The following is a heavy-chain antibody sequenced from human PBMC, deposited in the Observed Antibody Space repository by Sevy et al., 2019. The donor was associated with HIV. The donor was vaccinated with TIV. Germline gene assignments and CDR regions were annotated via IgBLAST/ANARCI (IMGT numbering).Heavy chain of an antibody. V-gene: IGHV2-5*02. CDR2: IYWDDDK. Sequence: SGPTLVKPTQTLTLTCTFSGFSLSTSGVGVGWIRQPPGKALEWLALIYWDDDKRYSPSLKSGLTITKDTSKNQVVLTMTNMDPVDTATYYCAHRSVEGSSWYRFDYWGQGTLVTVSS. CDR1: GFSLSTSGVG. CDR3: AHRSVEGSSWYRFDY. J-gene: IGHJ4*02. D-gene: IGHD6-13*01.